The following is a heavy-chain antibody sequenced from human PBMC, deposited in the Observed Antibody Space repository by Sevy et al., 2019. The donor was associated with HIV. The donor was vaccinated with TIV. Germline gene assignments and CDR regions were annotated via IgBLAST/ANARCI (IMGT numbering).Heavy chain of an antibody. J-gene: IGHJ4*02. D-gene: IGHD3-22*01. CDR2: FDPEDGET. CDR3: ATTKDYYESSGSPFDD. Sequence: ASVKVSCKVSGKKVTQLAMHWVRQAPGKGLEWMATFDPEDGETFYAQNFQGRVTMTEDTSRDTAYMELSRLRSGDAAVYYCATTKDYYESSGSPFDDWGQGTLVTVSS. CDR1: GKKVTQLA. V-gene: IGHV1-24*01.